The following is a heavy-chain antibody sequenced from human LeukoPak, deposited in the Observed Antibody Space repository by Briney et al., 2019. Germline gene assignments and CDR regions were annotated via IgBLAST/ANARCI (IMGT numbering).Heavy chain of an antibody. CDR2: VIPIFGAP. Sequence: SVKVSCKASGGTFSSYAINWVRQAPGQGLEWMGGVIPIFGAPNYAHRFQGRLTITTDESTRTAYMNLTSLRSEDTAVYYCARDLRIASSGDWFDPWGQGALVTVSS. J-gene: IGHJ5*02. CDR1: GGTFSSYA. CDR3: ARDLRIASSGDWFDP. D-gene: IGHD6-19*01. V-gene: IGHV1-69*05.